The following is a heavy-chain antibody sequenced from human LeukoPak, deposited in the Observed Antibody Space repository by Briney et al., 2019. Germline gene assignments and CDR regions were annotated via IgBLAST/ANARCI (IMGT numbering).Heavy chain of an antibody. CDR3: ARELLWFGESI. J-gene: IGHJ4*02. Sequence: GGSLRLSCAASGFTFSSYEMNWVRQAPGKGLEWVSYISSSGSTIYYADSVKGRFTISRDNSENTLYMQMNSLRAEDTAVYYCARELLWFGESIWGQGTLVAVSS. D-gene: IGHD3-10*01. CDR2: ISSSGSTI. V-gene: IGHV3-48*03. CDR1: GFTFSSYE.